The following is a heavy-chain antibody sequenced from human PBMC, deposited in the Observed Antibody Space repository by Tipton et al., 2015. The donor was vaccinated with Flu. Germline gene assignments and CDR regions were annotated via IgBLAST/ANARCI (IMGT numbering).Heavy chain of an antibody. CDR1: GFTFSSYA. J-gene: IGHJ6*02. Sequence: SLRLSCAASGFTFSSYAMHWVRQAPGKGLEWVSAISGSGGSTYYADSVKGRFTISRDNSKNTLYLQMNSLRAEDTAVYYCAKAADDFWSGPDYYYYGMDVWGQGTTVTVSS. CDR2: ISGSGGST. CDR3: AKAADDFWSGPDYYYYGMDV. D-gene: IGHD3-3*01. V-gene: IGHV3-23*01.